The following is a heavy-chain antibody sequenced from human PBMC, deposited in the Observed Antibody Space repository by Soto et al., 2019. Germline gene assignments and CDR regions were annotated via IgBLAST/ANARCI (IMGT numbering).Heavy chain of an antibody. D-gene: IGHD3-3*01. V-gene: IGHV1-46*01. CDR3: ARVFNWYDFWSGYYPISYYYGMDV. CDR2: INPSGGST. J-gene: IGHJ6*02. Sequence: ASVKVSCKASGYTFTSYYMHWVRQAPGQGLEWMGIINPSGGSTSYAQKFQGRVTMTRDTSTSTVYMELSSLRSEDTAVYYCARVFNWYDFWSGYYPISYYYGMDVWGQGTTVTVSS. CDR1: GYTFTSYY.